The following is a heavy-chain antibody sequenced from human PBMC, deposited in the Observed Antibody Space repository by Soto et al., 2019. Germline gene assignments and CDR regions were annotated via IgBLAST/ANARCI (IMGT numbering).Heavy chain of an antibody. CDR2: IYSGGST. D-gene: IGHD1-1*01. V-gene: IGHV3-53*04. CDR1: GFTVSSNY. CDR3: AREGNSANDAFDI. Sequence: EVQLVESGGGLVQPGGSLRLSCAASGFTVSSNYMSWARQAPGKGLEWVSVIYSGGSTYYADSVKGRFTISRHNSKNTLYLQVNSLRAEDTAVYYCAREGNSANDAFDIWGQGTMVTVSS. J-gene: IGHJ3*02.